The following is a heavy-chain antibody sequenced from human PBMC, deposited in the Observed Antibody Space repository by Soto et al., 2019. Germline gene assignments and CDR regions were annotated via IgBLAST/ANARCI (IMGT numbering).Heavy chain of an antibody. D-gene: IGHD3-3*01. Sequence: SETLSLTCTVSGGSISSSSYYWGWIRQPPGKGLEWIGSIYYSGSTYYNPSLKSRVTISVDTSKNQFSLKLSSVTAADTAVYYCARRIFMGYYYGMDVWGQGTTVTVSS. V-gene: IGHV4-39*01. J-gene: IGHJ6*02. CDR1: GGSISSSSYY. CDR2: IYYSGST. CDR3: ARRIFMGYYYGMDV.